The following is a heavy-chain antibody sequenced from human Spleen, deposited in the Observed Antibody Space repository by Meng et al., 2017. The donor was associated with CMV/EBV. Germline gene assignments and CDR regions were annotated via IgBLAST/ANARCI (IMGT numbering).Heavy chain of an antibody. CDR1: GDSISSGNYY. J-gene: IGHJ1*01. CDR2: IYYRGNT. V-gene: IGHV4-61*01. CDR3: SRDYCGGDCYSLGH. D-gene: IGHD2-21*01. Sequence: SETLSLTCTVPGDSISSGNYYWSWIRQPPGKGLEWIGYIYYRGNTNYNPSLKSRVTMSVDTSRNRFSLTLSSVTAADTAVYYCSRDYCGGDCYSLGHWGQGSLVTVSS.